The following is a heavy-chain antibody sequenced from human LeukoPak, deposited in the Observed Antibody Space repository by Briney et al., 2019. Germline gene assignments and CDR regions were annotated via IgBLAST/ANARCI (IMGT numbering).Heavy chain of an antibody. J-gene: IGHJ4*02. CDR2: IGFSGGST. D-gene: IGHD3-16*01. CDR3: AKVLRQWTHALVFHH. V-gene: IGHV3-23*01. Sequence: PGGSLRLSCAASGFTFSSYAMRWVRQAPGKGLEWVSVIGFSGGSTYYADSVKGRFTISRDNSRNTLYLQMNSLRAEDTAVYHCAKVLRQWTHALVFHHWGQGTLVTVSS. CDR1: GFTFSSYA.